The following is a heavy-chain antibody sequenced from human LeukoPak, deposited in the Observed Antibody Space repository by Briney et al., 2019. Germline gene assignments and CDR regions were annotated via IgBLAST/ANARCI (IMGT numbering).Heavy chain of an antibody. CDR1: GFTFSSYA. Sequence: GGSLRLSCAASGFTFSSYAMSWVRQAPGKGLEWVSAISGSGGSTYYADSVKGRFTISRDNSKNTLYLQMNSLRAEDTAVYYCAKGQASYGSYYYYYYYMDVWGKGTTVTVSS. J-gene: IGHJ6*03. CDR2: ISGSGGST. D-gene: IGHD5-18*01. CDR3: AKGQASYGSYYYYYYYMDV. V-gene: IGHV3-23*01.